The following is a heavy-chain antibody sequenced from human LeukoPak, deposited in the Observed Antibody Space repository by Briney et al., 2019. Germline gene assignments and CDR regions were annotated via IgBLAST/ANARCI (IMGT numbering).Heavy chain of an antibody. CDR3: ARGDTAMVSLFDY. Sequence: SETLSLTCTVSGGSISSGGYYWSWIRQHPGKGLEWIGYIYYSGSTYYNPSLKSRVTISVDTSKNQFSLKLSSVTAADTAVYYCARGDTAMVSLFDYWGQGTLVTVSS. CDR1: GGSISSGGYY. J-gene: IGHJ4*02. CDR2: IYYSGST. D-gene: IGHD5-18*01. V-gene: IGHV4-31*03.